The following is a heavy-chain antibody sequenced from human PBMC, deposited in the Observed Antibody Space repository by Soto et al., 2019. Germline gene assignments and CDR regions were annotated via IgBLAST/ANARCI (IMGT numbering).Heavy chain of an antibody. CDR3: ARGASLNSTQYSYED. D-gene: IGHD5-18*01. CDR1: GYTFTGYY. Sequence: ASVKVSCKASGYTFTGYYMHWVRQAPGQGLEWMGWINPNSGGTNYAQRFQGWVTMTRDTSISTAYMELSRLRSDDTAVYYCARGASLNSTQYSYEDWGQGTTVTVSS. CDR2: INPNSGGT. V-gene: IGHV1-2*04. J-gene: IGHJ6*02.